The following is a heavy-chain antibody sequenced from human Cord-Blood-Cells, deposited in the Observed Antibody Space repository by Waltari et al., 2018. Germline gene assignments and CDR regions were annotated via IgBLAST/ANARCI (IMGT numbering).Heavy chain of an antibody. J-gene: IGHJ6*02. CDR2: IYYSGST. D-gene: IGHD6-6*01. V-gene: IGHV4-59*01. Sequence: QVQLQESAPGLVKPSETLSLTCTVSGGSIISYSWIWIRQPPGKGLEWFGYIYYSGSTNYNPSLKSRVTISVDTSKNQFSLKLSSVTAADTAVYYCARDRIRGYSSSSGSKDYYYYYGMDVWGQGTTVTVSS. CDR3: ARDRIRGYSSSSGSKDYYYYYGMDV. CDR1: GGSIISYS.